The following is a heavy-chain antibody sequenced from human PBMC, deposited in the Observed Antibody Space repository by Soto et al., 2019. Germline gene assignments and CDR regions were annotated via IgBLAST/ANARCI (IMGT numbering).Heavy chain of an antibody. CDR2: IYYSGCT. D-gene: IGHD5-12*01. J-gene: IGHJ4*02. V-gene: IGHV4-59*01. Sequence: PAETLSLTCTVSGGSISSYYWSWIRQPPGKGLEWIGYIYYSGCTNYNPSLKSRVTISVDTSKNQFSLKLSSVTAADTAVYYCARDGRDGYNRIFDYWGQGTLVTVSS. CDR1: GGSISSYY. CDR3: ARDGRDGYNRIFDY.